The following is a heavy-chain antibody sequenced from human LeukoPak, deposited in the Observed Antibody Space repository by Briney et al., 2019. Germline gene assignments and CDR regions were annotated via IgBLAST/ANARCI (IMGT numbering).Heavy chain of an antibody. D-gene: IGHD1-1*01. CDR1: GYTFSDYY. J-gene: IGHJ4*02. Sequence: GASVRVSCKASGYTFSDYYIHWVRQAPGQGLDSLGWINCNSGDTRYAQKFQGRVTMTRDTSISTVYMELSRLRSDDTALYYCARDDAGERNDFDYWGQGTLVTVSS. CDR2: INCNSGDT. CDR3: ARDDAGERNDFDY. V-gene: IGHV1-2*02.